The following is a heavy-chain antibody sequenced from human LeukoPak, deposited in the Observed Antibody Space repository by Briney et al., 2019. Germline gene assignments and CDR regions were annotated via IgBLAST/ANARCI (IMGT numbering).Heavy chain of an antibody. V-gene: IGHV3-23*01. CDR3: AKGEGITMVRGVRYPWDFDL. J-gene: IGHJ2*01. CDR1: GFTFSSYA. Sequence: GGSLRLSCAASGFTFSSYAMSWVRQAPGKGLEWVSAISGSGGSTYYADSVKGRFTISRDNSKNTLYLQMNSLRAEDTAVYYCAKGEGITMVRGVRYPWDFDLWGRGTLVTVSS. CDR2: ISGSGGST. D-gene: IGHD3-10*01.